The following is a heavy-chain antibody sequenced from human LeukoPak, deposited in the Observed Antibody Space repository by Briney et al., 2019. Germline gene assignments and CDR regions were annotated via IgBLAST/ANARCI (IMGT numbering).Heavy chain of an antibody. J-gene: IGHJ3*02. Sequence: GASVKVSCKASGYTFTGYYMHWVRQAPGQGLEWMGWINPNSGGTNYAQKFQGRVTMTRGTSISTAYMELSRLRSDDTAVYYCARDLGGSYHTVYVVAFDIWGQGTMVTVSS. CDR3: ARDLGGSYHTVYVVAFDI. CDR2: INPNSGGT. D-gene: IGHD1-26*01. CDR1: GYTFTGYY. V-gene: IGHV1-2*02.